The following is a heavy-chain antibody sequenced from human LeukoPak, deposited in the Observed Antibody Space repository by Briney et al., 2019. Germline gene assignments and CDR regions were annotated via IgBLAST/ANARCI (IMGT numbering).Heavy chain of an antibody. CDR1: GFIFSSSA. CDR2: ISWNSGTI. CDR3: AKDNRRHYTSGPNPDSLH. Sequence: GGSLRLSCAVSGFIFSSSAMSWVRQPPGKGLEWVSGISWNSGTIDYADSVRGRFTISRDNAKNSLYLQMDSLRVEDTAFYYCAKDNRRHYTSGPNPDSLHWGQGALVTVSS. D-gene: IGHD6-19*01. V-gene: IGHV3-9*01. J-gene: IGHJ4*02.